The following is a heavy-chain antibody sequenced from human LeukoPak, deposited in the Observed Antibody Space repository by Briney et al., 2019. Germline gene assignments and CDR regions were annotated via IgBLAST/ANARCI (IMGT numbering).Heavy chain of an antibody. V-gene: IGHV4-61*08. CDR1: GGSVSSGDYY. Sequence: PSQTLSHTCTVSGGSVSSGDYYWSWIRQPPGKGLEWIGYIYSSGSANYNPSLKSRLTISVDTSKNQFSLKLSSVTAADTAVYYCARMYYYDTLYMDVWGKGTTVTVSS. D-gene: IGHD3-22*01. CDR2: IYSSGSA. CDR3: ARMYYYDTLYMDV. J-gene: IGHJ6*03.